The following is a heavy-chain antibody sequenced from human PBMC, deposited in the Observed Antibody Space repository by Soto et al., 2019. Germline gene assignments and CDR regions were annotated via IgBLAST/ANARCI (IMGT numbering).Heavy chain of an antibody. CDR2: INHSGST. CDR1: GGSFSGYY. V-gene: IGHV4-34*01. J-gene: IGHJ6*03. Sequence: SETLSLTCAVYGGSFSGYYWSWIRQPPGKGLEWIGEINHSGSTNYNPSLKSRVTISVDTSKNQFSLKLSSVTAADTAVYYCARYNIVVVVADYMDVWAKGTTVNVSS. CDR3: ARYNIVVVVADYMDV. D-gene: IGHD2-15*01.